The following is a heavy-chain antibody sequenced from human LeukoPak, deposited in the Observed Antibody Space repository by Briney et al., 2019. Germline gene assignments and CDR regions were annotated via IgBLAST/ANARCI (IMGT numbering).Heavy chain of an antibody. V-gene: IGHV3-33*08. Sequence: GGSLRLSCAASGFTFSRYAMHWVRQAPGKGLEWVAVLWSDASNRYYADSVKGRFTISRDISKNTLYLQMTSLRVEDTAVYYCAREDWGSTGHSFGYGGQGTLVTVSS. CDR3: AREDWGSTGHSFGY. CDR1: GFTFSRYA. D-gene: IGHD7-27*01. J-gene: IGHJ4*02. CDR2: LWSDASNR.